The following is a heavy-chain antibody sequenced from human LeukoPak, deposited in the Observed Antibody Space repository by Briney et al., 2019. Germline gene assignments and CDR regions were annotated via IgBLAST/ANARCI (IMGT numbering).Heavy chain of an antibody. V-gene: IGHV4-59*08. CDR2: ISYSGST. CDR3: ARGARAGYNLEPFDY. D-gene: IGHD5-24*01. CDR1: GGSMSSYY. Sequence: PSETLSLTCTVSGGSMSSYYWSWIRQPPGKGLEWIGYISYSGSTKYNPSLKSRVTISVDTSKNQFSLKLSSVTAADTAVYYCARGARAGYNLEPFDYWGQGTLVTVSA. J-gene: IGHJ4*02.